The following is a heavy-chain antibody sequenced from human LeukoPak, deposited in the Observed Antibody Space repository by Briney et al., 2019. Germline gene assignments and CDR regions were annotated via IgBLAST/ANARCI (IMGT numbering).Heavy chain of an antibody. CDR1: GYSISSGYY. V-gene: IGHV4-38-2*02. J-gene: IGHJ4*02. CDR3: ARVGPNYYGSGTPADY. Sequence: SETLSLTCIVSGYSISSGYYWGWIRQPPGKGLEWIGSIYHSGSTYYNPSLKSRVTISVDTSKNQFSLKLSSVTAADTAVYYCARVGPNYYGSGTPADYWGQGTLVTVSS. D-gene: IGHD3-10*01. CDR2: IYHSGST.